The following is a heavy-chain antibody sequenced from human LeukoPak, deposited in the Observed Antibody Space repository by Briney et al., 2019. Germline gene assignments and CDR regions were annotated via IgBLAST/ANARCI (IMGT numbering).Heavy chain of an antibody. CDR3: ARGRQQPHNFDY. CDR1: GGSFSGYY. Sequence: SETLSLTCAVYGGSFSGYYWSWIRQPPGKGLEWIGEINHSGSTNYNPSLKSRVTISVDTSKNQFSLKLSSVTAADTAVYYCARGRQQPHNFDYWGQGTLVTVSS. D-gene: IGHD6-13*01. CDR2: INHSGST. J-gene: IGHJ4*02. V-gene: IGHV4-34*01.